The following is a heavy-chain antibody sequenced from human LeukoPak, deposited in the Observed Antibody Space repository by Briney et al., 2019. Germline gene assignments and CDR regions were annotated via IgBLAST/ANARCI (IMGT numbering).Heavy chain of an antibody. D-gene: IGHD3-10*01. Sequence: PSETLSLTCTVSGGSISSYYWSWLRQPAGKGLEWIGRIYTSGSTNYNPSLKSRVTISVDTSKNQFSLKLSSVTAADTAVYYCARETPPITMVRGVIIMRAFDIWGQGTMVTVSS. CDR1: GGSISSYY. J-gene: IGHJ3*02. CDR3: ARETPPITMVRGVIIMRAFDI. CDR2: IYTSGST. V-gene: IGHV4-4*07.